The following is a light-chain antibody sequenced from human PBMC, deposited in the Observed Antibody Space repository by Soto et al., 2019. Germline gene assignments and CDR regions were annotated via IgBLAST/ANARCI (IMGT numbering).Light chain of an antibody. V-gene: IGKV1-39*01. Sequence: DIQMTQSPSSLSASVGDRVTITCRASQSISSYLNWYQQKPGKAPNLLIYAASSLQSGVPSRFSGSGSGTDSTLTIGSLQPEDFATYYCQQSYSTPLTFGGGTKVDIK. CDR1: QSISSY. CDR2: AAS. CDR3: QQSYSTPLT. J-gene: IGKJ4*01.